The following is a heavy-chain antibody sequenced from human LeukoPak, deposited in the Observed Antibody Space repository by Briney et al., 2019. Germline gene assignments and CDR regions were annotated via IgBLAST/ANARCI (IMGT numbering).Heavy chain of an antibody. CDR1: GFTVSSNY. CDR2: IYSGGST. V-gene: IGHV3-66*01. D-gene: IGHD3-22*01. CDR3: AREGYYDSSGYYH. J-gene: IGHJ1*01. Sequence: GGSPRLSCAASGFTVSSNYMSWVRQAPGKGLEWVSVIYSGGSTYYADSVKGRFTISRDNSKNTLYLQMNSLRAEDTAVYYCAREGYYDSSGYYHWGQGTLVTVSS.